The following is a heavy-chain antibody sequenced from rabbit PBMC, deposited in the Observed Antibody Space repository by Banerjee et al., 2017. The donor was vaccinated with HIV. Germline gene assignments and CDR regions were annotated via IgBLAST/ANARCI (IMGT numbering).Heavy chain of an antibody. CDR2: IYTGSGST. Sequence: GLEWIGCIYTGSGSTWYASWVNGRFTISRSTSLNTVDLKMTSLTAADTATYFCARDYADSYYYFDLWGPGTLVTVS. D-gene: IGHD4-2*01. V-gene: IGHV1S43*01. CDR3: ARDYADSYYYFDL. J-gene: IGHJ4*01.